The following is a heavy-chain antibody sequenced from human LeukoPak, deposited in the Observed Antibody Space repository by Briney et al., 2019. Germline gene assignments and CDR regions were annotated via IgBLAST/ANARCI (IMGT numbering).Heavy chain of an antibody. CDR2: IWYDGSNN. J-gene: IGHJ4*02. Sequence: GRSLRLSCAASGFTFGAYSLHWARRAPGKGLEWVTVIWYDGSNNLHAESLKDRFTISRDNSKNTLYLQINSLRAEDTAVYYRARQVGNAGWYFDYRGQGALVTVSS. V-gene: IGHV3-33*01. D-gene: IGHD6-19*01. CDR3: ARQVGNAGWYFDY. CDR1: GFTFGAYS.